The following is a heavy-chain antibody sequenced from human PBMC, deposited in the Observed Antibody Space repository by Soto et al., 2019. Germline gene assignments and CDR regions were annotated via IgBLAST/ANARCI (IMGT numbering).Heavy chain of an antibody. Sequence: SETLSLTCTVSGGSISSGGYYWSWIRQHPGKGLEWIGYIYYSGSTYYNPSLKSRVTISVDTSKNQFSLKLSSVTAADTAVYYCVRSFGVAAAGPFAYSGQGTLVTVSS. D-gene: IGHD6-13*01. J-gene: IGHJ4*02. V-gene: IGHV4-31*03. CDR2: IYYSGST. CDR1: GGSISSGGYY. CDR3: VRSFGVAAAGPFAY.